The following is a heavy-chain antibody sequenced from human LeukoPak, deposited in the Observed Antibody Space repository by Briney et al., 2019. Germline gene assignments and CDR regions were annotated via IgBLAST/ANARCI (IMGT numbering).Heavy chain of an antibody. J-gene: IGHJ4*02. D-gene: IGHD3-10*01. V-gene: IGHV7-4-1*02. CDR2: INANTGNP. CDR1: GYSFTNYA. Sequence: GASVKVSCKASGYSFTNYAMNWVRQAPGQGLEWMGWINANTGNPTYAQGFTGRFVFSLDTSVSTAYLQISSPKAEDTAVYYCARSHYHGSGSYYTYWGQGTLVTVSS. CDR3: ARSHYHGSGSYYTY.